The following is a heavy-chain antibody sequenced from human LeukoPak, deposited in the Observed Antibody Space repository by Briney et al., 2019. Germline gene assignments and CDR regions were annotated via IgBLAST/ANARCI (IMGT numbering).Heavy chain of an antibody. CDR2: IWYDGSNK. CDR3: ARDWGDWLLSRWYFDL. Sequence: PGRSLRLSCAASGFTFSSYGMHWVRQAPGKGLEWVAVIWYDGSNKYYADSVKGRFTISRDNSKNTLYLQMNSLRAEDTAVYYCARDWGDWLLSRWYFDLWGRGTLVTVSS. CDR1: GFTFSSYG. V-gene: IGHV3-33*01. J-gene: IGHJ2*01. D-gene: IGHD3-9*01.